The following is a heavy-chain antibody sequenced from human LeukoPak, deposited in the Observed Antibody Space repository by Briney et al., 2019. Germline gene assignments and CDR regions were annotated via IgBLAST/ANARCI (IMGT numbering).Heavy chain of an antibody. CDR2: IYPGDSDT. V-gene: IGHV5-51*01. CDR3: ARHSSCGGECYKDYYYYYYMYV. Sequence: GASLRISCKGSGYSFTSYWIGWVRQMPGKGLEWMGIIYPGDSDTSYSPSFQGRVTISADKSISTAYLQWRSLKASDTAMYYCARHSSCGGECYKDYYYYYYMYVWGKGTTVTVSS. CDR1: GYSFTSYW. D-gene: IGHD2-21*01. J-gene: IGHJ6*03.